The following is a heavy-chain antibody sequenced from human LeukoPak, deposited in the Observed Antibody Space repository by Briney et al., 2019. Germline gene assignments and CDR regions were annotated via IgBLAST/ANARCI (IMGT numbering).Heavy chain of an antibody. CDR2: IYSGGST. V-gene: IGHV3-66*01. Sequence: PGGSLRLSCAASGFTVSSNYMSWVRQAPGKGLEWVSVIYSGGSTYYADSVKGRLTISRDNSKNTLYLQMNSLRAEDTAVYYCARASIAVAGTFDYWGQGTLVTVSS. CDR1: GFTVSSNY. D-gene: IGHD6-19*01. CDR3: ARASIAVAGTFDY. J-gene: IGHJ4*02.